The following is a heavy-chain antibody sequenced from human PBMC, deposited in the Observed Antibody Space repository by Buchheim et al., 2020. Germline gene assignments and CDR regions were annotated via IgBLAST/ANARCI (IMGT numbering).Heavy chain of an antibody. J-gene: IGHJ5*02. D-gene: IGHD3-9*01. V-gene: IGHV4-34*01. CDR3: ARRYFDWYRKNWFDP. CDR2: INHSGST. Sequence: QVQLQQWGAGLLKPSETLSLTCAVYGGSFSGYYWSWIRQPPGKGLEWIGEINHSGSTNYNPSLKSRVTISVDTSKNQFSLKLSSVTAAETAVYYGARRYFDWYRKNWFDPWGQGTL. CDR1: GGSFSGYY.